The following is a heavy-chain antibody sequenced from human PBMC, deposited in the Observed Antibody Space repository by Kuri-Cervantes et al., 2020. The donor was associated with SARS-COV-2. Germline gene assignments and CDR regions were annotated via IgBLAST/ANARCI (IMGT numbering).Heavy chain of an antibody. Sequence: GSLRLSCTVSGGSISSYYWSWIRQPPGKGLEWIGYIYYSGSTNYNPSLKSRVTISVDTSKNQFSLKLSSVTAADTAVYYCARDGEGLGYCSSTSCSNYGMDVWGQGTTVPSP. J-gene: IGHJ6*02. CDR1: GGSISSYY. CDR3: ARDGEGLGYCSSTSCSNYGMDV. CDR2: IYYSGST. V-gene: IGHV4-59*12. D-gene: IGHD2-2*01.